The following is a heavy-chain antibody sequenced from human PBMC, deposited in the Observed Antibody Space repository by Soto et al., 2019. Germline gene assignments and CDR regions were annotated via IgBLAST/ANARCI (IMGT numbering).Heavy chain of an antibody. D-gene: IGHD3-22*01. CDR1: GGTFSSYA. CDR3: ARNRNYYDSSGYSGGAFDI. Sequence: SVKVSCKASGGTFSSYAISWVRQAPGQGLGWMGGIIPIFGTANYAQKFQGRVTITADKSTSTAYMELSSLRSEDTAVYYCARNRNYYDSSGYSGGAFDIWGQGTMVTVSS. V-gene: IGHV1-69*06. J-gene: IGHJ3*02. CDR2: IIPIFGTA.